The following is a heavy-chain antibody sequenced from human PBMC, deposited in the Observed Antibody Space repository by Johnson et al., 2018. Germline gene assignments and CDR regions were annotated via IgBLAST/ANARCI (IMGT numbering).Heavy chain of an antibody. CDR1: GFTFSSYG. Sequence: QVQLVQSGGGVVQPGRSLRLSCAASGFTFSSYGMHWVRQAPGKGLEWVAVISYDGSNKYYADSVKVRFTISRDNSKNTLYLQMNSLRAEDTAVYYCAKQPGPGNYYYYYMDVWGQGTTVTVSS. J-gene: IGHJ6*03. CDR3: AKQPGPGNYYYYYMDV. CDR2: ISYDGSNK. V-gene: IGHV3-30*18. D-gene: IGHD1-14*01.